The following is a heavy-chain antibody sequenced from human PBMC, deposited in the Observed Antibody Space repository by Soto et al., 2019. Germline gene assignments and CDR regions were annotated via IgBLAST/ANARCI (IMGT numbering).Heavy chain of an antibody. V-gene: IGHV3-33*01. CDR1: GFTFSLYG. J-gene: IGHJ6*02. Sequence: QVQLVESGGGVVQPGRSLRLSCAASGFTFSLYGMHWVRQAPGKGLEWVAVIWYDGSNKFYADSVKGRFTISRDNSKKTLYLQMNSLRDEDTAVYYCARGLRGISFYGMDVWGQGTKVIVSS. D-gene: IGHD3-16*01. CDR2: IWYDGSNK. CDR3: ARGLRGISFYGMDV.